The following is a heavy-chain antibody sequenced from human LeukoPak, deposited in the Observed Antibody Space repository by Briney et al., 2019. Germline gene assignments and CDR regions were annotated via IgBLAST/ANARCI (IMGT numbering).Heavy chain of an antibody. Sequence: ASVKVSRKASGYTFTSYGISWVRQAPGQGLEWMGWISAYNGNTNYAQKLQGRVTMTTDTSTSTAYMELRSLRSDDTAVYYCARVGVATVGLYYFDYWGQGTLVTVSS. J-gene: IGHJ4*02. V-gene: IGHV1-18*01. D-gene: IGHD4-23*01. CDR3: ARVGVATVGLYYFDY. CDR1: GYTFTSYG. CDR2: ISAYNGNT.